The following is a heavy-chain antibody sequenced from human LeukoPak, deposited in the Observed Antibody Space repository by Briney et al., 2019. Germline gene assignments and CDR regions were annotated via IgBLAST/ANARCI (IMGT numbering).Heavy chain of an antibody. J-gene: IGHJ4*02. V-gene: IGHV1-2*02. CDR2: INPNSGGT. Sequence: ASVKVSCKASGYKFTGYYMHWARQAPGQGLEWMGWINPNSGGTNYAQKFQGRVTMTRDTSISTAYMEVSRLRSDDTAVYYCARDEAVAGMGYWGQGTLVTVSS. D-gene: IGHD6-19*01. CDR1: GYKFTGYY. CDR3: ARDEAVAGMGY.